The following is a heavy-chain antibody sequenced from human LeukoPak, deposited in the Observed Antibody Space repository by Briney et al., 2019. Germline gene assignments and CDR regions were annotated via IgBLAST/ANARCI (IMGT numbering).Heavy chain of an antibody. CDR2: ISASGGTT. Sequence: SGGSLRLSCAASGFTFSSYALSWVRQAPGKGLEWVSVISASGGTTYYADSVKGRFTISRDTSKDTVYLQMHNLRAEDTAVYYCAKGDVLPSYPTFDYWGQGTLVTVSS. D-gene: IGHD3-9*01. V-gene: IGHV3-23*01. CDR1: GFTFSSYA. CDR3: AKGDVLPSYPTFDY. J-gene: IGHJ4*02.